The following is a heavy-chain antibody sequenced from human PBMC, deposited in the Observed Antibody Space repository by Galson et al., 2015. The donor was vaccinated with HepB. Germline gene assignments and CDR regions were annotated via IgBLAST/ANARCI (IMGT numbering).Heavy chain of an antibody. CDR1: GFTFSDYF. D-gene: IGHD2-2*01. V-gene: IGHV3-11*03. J-gene: IGHJ4*02. CDR3: ARGRGYCSSTDCYGNFDF. Sequence: SLRLSCAASGFTFSDYFMTWIRQAPGKGLEWVPHISSTNIYTYYADSVKGRFTISRDNAKDSLHLQMNSLRAEDTAVYHCARGRGYCSSTDCYGNFDFWGQGTLVTVSS. CDR2: ISSTNIYT.